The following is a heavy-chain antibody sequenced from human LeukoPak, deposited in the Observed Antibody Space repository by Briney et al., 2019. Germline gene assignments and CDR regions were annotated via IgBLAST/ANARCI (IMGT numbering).Heavy chain of an antibody. V-gene: IGHV3-53*01. CDR2: IYSGGST. CDR1: GFTVSSNY. Sequence: GGSLRLSCAASGFTVSSNYRSWVRQAPGKGLEWVSVIYSGGSTYYADSVKGRFTISRDNSKNTLYLQMNSLRAEDTAVYYCARVGGYSSGPDYWGQGTLVTVSS. D-gene: IGHD6-19*01. J-gene: IGHJ4*02. CDR3: ARVGGYSSGPDY.